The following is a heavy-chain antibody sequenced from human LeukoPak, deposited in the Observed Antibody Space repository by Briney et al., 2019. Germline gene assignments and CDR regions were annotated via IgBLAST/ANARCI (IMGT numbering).Heavy chain of an antibody. CDR1: GFTFSINA. J-gene: IGHJ5*02. D-gene: IGHD2-15*01. V-gene: IGHV3-23*01. CDR2: ISDSGGRR. CDR3: AKGWTFFDP. Sequence: GGSLRLSCAASGFTFSINAMSWVRQAPGKGLEWVSDISDSGGRRDYADSVKGRFTISRDNSKNTVDLQMNSLRVEDTAVYFCAKGWTFFDPWGQGTLVTVSS.